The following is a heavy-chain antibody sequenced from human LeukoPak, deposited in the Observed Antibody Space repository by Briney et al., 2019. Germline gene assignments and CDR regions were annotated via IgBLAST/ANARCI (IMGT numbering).Heavy chain of an antibody. CDR1: GFTFSSYA. D-gene: IGHD3-3*01. CDR3: AKAWGFTIFGVLSDY. CDR2: ISGSGGST. Sequence: PGGSLRLSCAASGFTFSSYAMSWVRQAPGKGLEWVSAISGSGGSTYYADSVKGRFTISRDNSKNTLYLQMNSLRAEDMAVYYCAKAWGFTIFGVLSDYWGQGTLVTVSS. J-gene: IGHJ4*02. V-gene: IGHV3-23*01.